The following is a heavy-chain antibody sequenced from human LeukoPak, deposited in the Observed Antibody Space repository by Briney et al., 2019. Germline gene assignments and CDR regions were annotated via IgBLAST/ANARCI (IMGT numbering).Heavy chain of an antibody. CDR3: ARDSCSSTSCYSGY. V-gene: IGHV3-7*01. CDR2: IKQDGSEK. D-gene: IGHD2-2*01. Sequence: PGGSLRLSCAASGFTFSTYWMSWVRQAPGKGLEWVANIKQDGSEKYYVDSVKGRFTISRDNAKNSLYLQMNSLRAEDTAVYYCARDSCSSTSCYSGYWGQGTLVTVSS. CDR1: GFTFSTYW. J-gene: IGHJ4*02.